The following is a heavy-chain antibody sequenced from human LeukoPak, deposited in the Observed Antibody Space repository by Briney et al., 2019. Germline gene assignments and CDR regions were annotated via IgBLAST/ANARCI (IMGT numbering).Heavy chain of an antibody. D-gene: IGHD6-19*01. CDR2: ISSSSSYI. V-gene: IGHV3-21*01. Sequence: GGSLRLSCAASGFTFSSYAMNWVRQAPGKGLEWVSSISSSSSYIYYADSVKGRFTISRDNAKNSLYLQMNSLRAEDTAAYYCARDRYSSGWYDYWGQGTPVTVSS. CDR3: ARDRYSSGWYDY. CDR1: GFTFSSYA. J-gene: IGHJ4*02.